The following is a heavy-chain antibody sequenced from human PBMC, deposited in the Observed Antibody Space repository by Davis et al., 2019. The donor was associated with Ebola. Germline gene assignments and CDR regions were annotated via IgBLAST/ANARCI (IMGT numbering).Heavy chain of an antibody. Sequence: MPSETLSLTCTVSGVSIYSYYWSWVRQSPGKGLEWIGYVYFSGSATYSPSLENRATMSIDTSKNQVSLKLTPVTPADTAVYYCANDDYWGQGILVTVSS. J-gene: IGHJ4*02. V-gene: IGHV4-59*01. CDR1: GVSIYSYY. CDR2: VYFSGSA. D-gene: IGHD5-12*01. CDR3: ANDDY.